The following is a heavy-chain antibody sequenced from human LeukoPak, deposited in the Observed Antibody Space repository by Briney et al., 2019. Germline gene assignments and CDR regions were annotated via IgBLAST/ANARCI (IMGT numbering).Heavy chain of an antibody. D-gene: IGHD1-14*01. CDR1: GGSISSYY. V-gene: IGHV4-59*01. J-gene: IGHJ6*02. CDR2: IYYSGST. Sequence: SETLSLTCTVSGGSISSYYWSWIRQPPGKGLEWIGYIYYSGSTNYNPSLKSRVTISVDTSKNQFSLKLSSVTAADTAVYYCAREYKTHYYGMDVWGQGTTVTVSS. CDR3: AREYKTHYYGMDV.